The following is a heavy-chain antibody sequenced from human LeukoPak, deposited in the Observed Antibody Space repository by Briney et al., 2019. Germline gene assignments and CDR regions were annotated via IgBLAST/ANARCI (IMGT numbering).Heavy chain of an antibody. J-gene: IGHJ4*02. V-gene: IGHV3-7*01. CDR3: ARISTAVAGADY. Sequence: GGPLRLSCGAFGFTFSRSWMSWVRQAPGNGREWVANIKQDESETYYVDSVKVRFTVSRDNTKNSLYLQMDSLRAEDTAVYYCARISTAVAGADYWGQGTLVTVSS. CDR2: IKQDESET. CDR1: GFTFSRSW. D-gene: IGHD6-19*01.